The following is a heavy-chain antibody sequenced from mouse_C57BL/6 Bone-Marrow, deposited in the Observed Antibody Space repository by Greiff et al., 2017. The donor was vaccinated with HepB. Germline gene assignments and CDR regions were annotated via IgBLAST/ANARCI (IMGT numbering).Heavy chain of an antibody. CDR2: IYPGSGST. J-gene: IGHJ1*03. Sequence: QVQLQQPGAELVKPGASVKMSCKASGYTFTSYWITWVKQRPGQGLEWIGDIYPGSGSTNYNEKFKSKATLTVDTSTSTAYMQRSSLTSEDAAVYYCTRSKGNWYFDVWGTGTTVTVSS. V-gene: IGHV1-55*01. CDR3: TRSKGNWYFDV. CDR1: GYTFTSYW.